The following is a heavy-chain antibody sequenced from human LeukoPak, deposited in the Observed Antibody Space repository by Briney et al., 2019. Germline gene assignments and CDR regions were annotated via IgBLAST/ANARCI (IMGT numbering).Heavy chain of an antibody. CDR3: VQRGDAYNV. Sequence: PGGSLRLSCSASGFTFSSYSMHWVRQAPGKGLEYVSAISYTGGTTYYADSVKGRFTISRDDSKNTLYLQMSSLRAEDMAVYYCVQRGDAYNVWGQGTMVTVSS. CDR2: ISYTGGTT. D-gene: IGHD5-24*01. V-gene: IGHV3-64D*06. J-gene: IGHJ4*02. CDR1: GFTFSSYS.